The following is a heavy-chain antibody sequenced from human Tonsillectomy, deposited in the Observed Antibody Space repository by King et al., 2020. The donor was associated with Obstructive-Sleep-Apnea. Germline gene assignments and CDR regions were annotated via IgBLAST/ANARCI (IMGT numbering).Heavy chain of an antibody. CDR1: GFTFDDYA. J-gene: IGHJ4*02. CDR3: AKARGLDGYFDY. V-gene: IGHV3-43D*03. D-gene: IGHD5-24*01. Sequence: VQLVESGGVVVQPGGSLRLSCAASGFTFDDYAMHWVRQAPGKGLEWVSLISGDVGSTYYADCVKGRLTISRDNRKNSLYLQMNSLRAEDTALYYCAKARGLDGYFDYWGQGTLVTVSS. CDR2: ISGDVGST.